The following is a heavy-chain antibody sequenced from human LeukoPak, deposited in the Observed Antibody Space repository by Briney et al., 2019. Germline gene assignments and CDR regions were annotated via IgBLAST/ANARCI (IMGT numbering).Heavy chain of an antibody. J-gene: IGHJ6*02. CDR2: IIPIFGTA. V-gene: IGHV1-69*13. CDR3: ARGPYDSSGYYRDYYYYGMDV. Sequence: SVKVSCKASGGTFSSYAISWVRQAPGQGLEWMGGIIPIFGTANYAQKFQGRVTITADESTSTAYVELSSLRSEDTAVYYCARGPYDSSGYYRDYYYYGMDVWGQGTTVTVSS. CDR1: GGTFSSYA. D-gene: IGHD3-22*01.